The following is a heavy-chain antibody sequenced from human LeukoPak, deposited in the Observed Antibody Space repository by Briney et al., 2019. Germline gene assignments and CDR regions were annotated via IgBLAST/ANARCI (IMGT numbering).Heavy chain of an antibody. CDR3: ARDLGYCSSTSCRYFDY. J-gene: IGHJ4*02. Sequence: PSQTLSLTCTVSGGSISSSGYYWGWIRQPPGKGLEWIGSIYYSGSTYYNPSLKSRITISVDTSKNQFSLKLSSVTAADTAVYYCARDLGYCSSTSCRYFDYWGQGTLVTVSS. CDR1: GGSISSSGYY. V-gene: IGHV4-31*03. D-gene: IGHD2-2*01. CDR2: IYYSGST.